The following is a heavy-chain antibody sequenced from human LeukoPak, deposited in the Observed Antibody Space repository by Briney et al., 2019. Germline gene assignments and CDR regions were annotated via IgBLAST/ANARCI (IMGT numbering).Heavy chain of an antibody. CDR2: ISSSSSYI. V-gene: IGHV3-21*01. J-gene: IGHJ4*02. Sequence: PGGSLRLSCAASGFTFSYYSMNWVRQAPGKGLEWVSSISSSSSYIYYADSVKGRFTISRDNAKNSLYLQMNSLRAEDTAVYYCARGPSGYSSSWYPGYWGQGTLVTVSS. D-gene: IGHD6-13*01. CDR3: ARGPSGYSSSWYPGY. CDR1: GFTFSYYS.